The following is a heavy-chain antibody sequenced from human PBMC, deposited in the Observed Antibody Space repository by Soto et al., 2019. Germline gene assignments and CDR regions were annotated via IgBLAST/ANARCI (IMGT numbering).Heavy chain of an antibody. CDR1: GGSISSSGYF. CDR2: IYYTGST. CDR3: AKDNYDFWSGYPHGGKYYYYYGMDV. J-gene: IGHJ6*02. Sequence: PSETLSLTCTVSGGSISSSGYFWGWIRQPPGKGLEWIGNIYYTGSTYYNPSLESRVTISVDTSKNQFSLRLSSVTAADTAVYYCAKDNYDFWSGYPHGGKYYYYYGMDVWGQGTTVTVSS. V-gene: IGHV4-39*02. D-gene: IGHD3-3*01.